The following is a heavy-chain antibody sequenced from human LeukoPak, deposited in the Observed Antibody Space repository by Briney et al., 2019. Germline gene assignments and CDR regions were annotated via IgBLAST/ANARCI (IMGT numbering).Heavy chain of an antibody. D-gene: IGHD6-13*01. CDR1: GFTFSSYA. J-gene: IGHJ4*02. V-gene: IGHV3-23*01. CDR2: ISGSGGST. CDR3: AKGRNSSSWYLGQYYFDY. Sequence: GGSLSLSCAASGFTFSSYAVSWVRQAPGKGLVWVSAISGSGGSTNYAASVKGRFTFSRDNSQNTLYLQMSSVRSEDTAVYYCAKGRNSSSWYLGQYYFDYWGKGTLVTVSS.